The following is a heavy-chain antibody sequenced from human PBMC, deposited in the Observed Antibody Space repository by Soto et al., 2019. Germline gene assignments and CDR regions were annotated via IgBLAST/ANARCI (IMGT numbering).Heavy chain of an antibody. Sequence: SETLSLTCVVYSGSFSGYSWSWVRRPPGKGLEWIGRISRIGSTNYNPSLQSRVTISSDMSKNQFSLKLTSVTAADTAVYYCARCSMVRGGYSVYMDVWGKGTTVTVSS. CDR1: SGSFSGYS. V-gene: IGHV4-34*01. CDR3: ARCSMVRGGYSVYMDV. D-gene: IGHD3-10*01. J-gene: IGHJ6*03. CDR2: ISRIGST.